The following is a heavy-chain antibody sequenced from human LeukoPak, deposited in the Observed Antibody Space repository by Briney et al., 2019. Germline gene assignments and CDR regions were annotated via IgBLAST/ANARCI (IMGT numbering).Heavy chain of an antibody. CDR2: IDKKDKGYATAT. V-gene: IGHV3-73*01. Sequence: GGSLRLSCAASGFTFSGSAIHWVRQSSGKGLEWVGQIDKKDKGYATATAYDASVKGRFTISGDDSINTAYLQMKSLKTEDTALYYCTRDSGTYNWFDPWGQGTLVTVSS. J-gene: IGHJ5*02. CDR1: GFTFSGSA. CDR3: TRDSGTYNWFDP. D-gene: IGHD1-26*01.